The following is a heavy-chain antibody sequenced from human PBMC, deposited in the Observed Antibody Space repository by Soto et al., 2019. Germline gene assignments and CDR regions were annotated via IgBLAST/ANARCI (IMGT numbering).Heavy chain of an antibody. V-gene: IGHV4-4*07. D-gene: IGHD6-13*01. Sequence: SETLSLTCIFSGGSISEKYWNWVRQPPGKGLEWIGLIFANGHTDYNPSLKSRVTMSVDASKNQFSLRLTSMTAADTAVYYCVASLAASGLNWLDPWGRGTLVTVSS. CDR2: IFANGHT. CDR1: GGSISEKY. CDR3: VASLAASGLNWLDP. J-gene: IGHJ5*02.